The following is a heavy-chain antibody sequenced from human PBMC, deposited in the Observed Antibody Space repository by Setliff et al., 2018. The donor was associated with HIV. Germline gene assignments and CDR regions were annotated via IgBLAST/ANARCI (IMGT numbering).Heavy chain of an antibody. Sequence: GGSLRLSCAASGFTFSNYSMNWVRQAPGKGLEWVSSISYNSHYIYYADSVKGRFTISRDNAKNSLYLQMNSLRAEKTAVYYCARDGGGLGVYWGQGTLVTVSS. J-gene: IGHJ4*02. CDR2: ISYNSHYI. D-gene: IGHD3-16*01. CDR1: GFTFSNYS. CDR3: ARDGGGLGVY. V-gene: IGHV3-21*01.